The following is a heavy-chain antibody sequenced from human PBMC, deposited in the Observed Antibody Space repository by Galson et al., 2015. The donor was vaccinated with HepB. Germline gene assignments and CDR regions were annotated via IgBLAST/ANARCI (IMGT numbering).Heavy chain of an antibody. D-gene: IGHD3-16*01. V-gene: IGHV1-3*04. J-gene: IGHJ5*02. CDR2: INTGNGNT. CDR3: ARNHYNYVWGSPFDP. Sequence: SVKVSCKASEYTFTNYTIHWVRQAPGQRLEWMGWINTGNGNTKYSQNFQDRVTITRDTSASTTYMELSGLRSEDTALYYCARNHYNYVWGSPFDPWGQGTLVTVSS. CDR1: EYTFTNYT.